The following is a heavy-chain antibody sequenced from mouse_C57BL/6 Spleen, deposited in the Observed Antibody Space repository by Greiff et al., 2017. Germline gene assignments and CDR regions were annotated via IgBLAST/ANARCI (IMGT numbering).Heavy chain of an antibody. CDR2: IYPGDGDT. V-gene: IGHV1-80*01. D-gene: IGHD2-4*01. CDR3: ARSGDYDGRFAY. Sequence: VQLQQSGAELVKPGASVKISCKASGYAFSSYWMNWVKQRPGKGLEWIGQIYPGDGDTNYNGKFKGKATLTADKSSSTAYMQLSSLTSEDAAVYFCARSGDYDGRFAYWGQGTLVTVSA. CDR1: GYAFSSYW. J-gene: IGHJ3*01.